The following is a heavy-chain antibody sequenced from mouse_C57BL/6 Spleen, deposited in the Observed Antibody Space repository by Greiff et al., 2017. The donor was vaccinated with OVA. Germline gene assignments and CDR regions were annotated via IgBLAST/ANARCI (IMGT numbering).Heavy chain of an antibody. CDR1: GYSITSGYY. Sequence: EVQLQESGPGLVKPSQSLSLTCSVTGYSITSGYYWNWIRQFPGNKLEWMGYISYDGSNNYNPSLKNRISITRDTSKNQFFLKLNSVTTEDTATYYCARDRVYYGSRYAMDYWGQGTSVTVSS. J-gene: IGHJ4*01. CDR3: ARDRVYYGSRYAMDY. D-gene: IGHD1-1*01. CDR2: ISYDGSN. V-gene: IGHV3-6*01.